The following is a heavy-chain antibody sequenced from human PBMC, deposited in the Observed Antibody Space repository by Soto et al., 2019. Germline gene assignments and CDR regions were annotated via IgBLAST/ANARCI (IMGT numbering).Heavy chain of an antibody. Sequence: QITVKESGPTLVKPTQTLTLTCTFSGFSLGTRGVGVGWIRQPPGKALEWLTSIYWDDDKRYNPSLKSRLTITKGTSKNQVVLTMTNMDPVDTATYYCAHTRAYYDVLTGYYMPWFDYWGQGTLATVSS. CDR2: IYWDDDK. D-gene: IGHD3-9*01. J-gene: IGHJ4*02. CDR3: AHTRAYYDVLTGYYMPWFDY. CDR1: GFSLGTRGVG. V-gene: IGHV2-5*02.